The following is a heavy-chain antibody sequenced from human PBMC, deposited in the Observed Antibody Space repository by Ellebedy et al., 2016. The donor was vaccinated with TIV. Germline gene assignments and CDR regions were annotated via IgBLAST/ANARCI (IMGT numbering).Heavy chain of an antibody. V-gene: IGHV3-30*04. D-gene: IGHD4-23*01. CDR3: AREPNDGNSVYFQH. CDR1: GFTFSSYA. CDR2: ISYDGSKK. Sequence: PGGSLRLSCAASGFTFSSYAMYWVRQAPGKGLEWVALISYDGSKKYYAAPVKGRFTISRDNSQNKLDLQLSSLRNEDTSVYYCAREPNDGNSVYFQHWGQGTLVTVSS. J-gene: IGHJ1*01.